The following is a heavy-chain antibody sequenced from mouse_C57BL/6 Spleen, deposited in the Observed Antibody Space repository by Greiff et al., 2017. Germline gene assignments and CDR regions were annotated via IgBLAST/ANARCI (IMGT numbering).Heavy chain of an antibody. CDR3: ARFGYDN. V-gene: IGHV1-82*01. J-gene: IGHJ3*01. D-gene: IGHD2-2*01. Sequence: VKLQESGPELVKPGASVKISCKASGYAFSSSWMNWVKQRPGQGLEWIGRIYPGDGDTNYNGKFKGKATLTADKSSSTAYMQLSSLTSEDSAVYFCARFGYDNWGQGTLVTVSA. CDR2: IYPGDGDT. CDR1: GYAFSSSW.